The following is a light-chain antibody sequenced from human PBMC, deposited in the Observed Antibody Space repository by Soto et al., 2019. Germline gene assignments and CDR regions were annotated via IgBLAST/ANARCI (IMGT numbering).Light chain of an antibody. CDR1: QSVSSY. CDR2: DAS. Sequence: EIVLTQSPATLSLSPGERATLSCRASQSVSSYLAWYQQKPGQAPRLLIYDASNRATGIPARFSGSGSGADFTLTISSLGPEDVDVYYCQKHSHWPRPLTFGGGTKVEIK. V-gene: IGKV3-11*01. J-gene: IGKJ4*01. CDR3: QKHSHWPRPLT.